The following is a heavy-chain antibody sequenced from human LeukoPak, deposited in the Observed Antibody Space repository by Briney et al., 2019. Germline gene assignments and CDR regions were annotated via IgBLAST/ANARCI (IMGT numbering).Heavy chain of an antibody. J-gene: IGHJ6*03. D-gene: IGHD2-2*02. Sequence: SETLSLTCAVYGGSFSGYYWSWIRQPPGKGLEWIGEINHSGSTNYNPSLKSRVTISVDTSKNQFPLKLSSVTAADTAVYYCARGQYCSSTSCYKGQRGYYYYMDVWGKGTTVTVSS. V-gene: IGHV4-34*01. CDR1: GGSFSGYY. CDR2: INHSGST. CDR3: ARGQYCSSTSCYKGQRGYYYYMDV.